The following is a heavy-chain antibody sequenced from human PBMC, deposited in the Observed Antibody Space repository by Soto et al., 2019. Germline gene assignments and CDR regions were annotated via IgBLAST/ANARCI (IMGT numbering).Heavy chain of an antibody. D-gene: IGHD6-6*01. CDR3: AKSSSSSSSIYYYYGMDV. J-gene: IGHJ6*02. V-gene: IGHV3-23*01. Sequence: GGSLRLSCAASGFTFSSYAMSWVRQAPGKGLEWVSAISGSGGSTYYADSVKGRFTTSRDNSKNTLYLQMNSLRAEDTAVYYCAKSSSSSSSIYYYYGMDVWGQGTTVTVSS. CDR2: ISGSGGST. CDR1: GFTFSSYA.